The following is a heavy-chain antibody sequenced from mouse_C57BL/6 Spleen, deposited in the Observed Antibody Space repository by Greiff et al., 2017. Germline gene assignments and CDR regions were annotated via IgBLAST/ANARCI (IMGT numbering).Heavy chain of an antibody. Sequence: EVQLQQSGAELVRPGASVKLSCTASGFNIKDDYMSWVKQTPEQGLEWIGWIDPENGDTEYASKFQGKATIPADTSSNTAYLQLSSLTSEDTAVDYCTKDYNGSSFMDYWGQGTSVTVSS. D-gene: IGHD1-1*01. J-gene: IGHJ4*01. CDR1: GFNIKDDY. CDR3: TKDYNGSSFMDY. V-gene: IGHV14-4*01. CDR2: IDPENGDT.